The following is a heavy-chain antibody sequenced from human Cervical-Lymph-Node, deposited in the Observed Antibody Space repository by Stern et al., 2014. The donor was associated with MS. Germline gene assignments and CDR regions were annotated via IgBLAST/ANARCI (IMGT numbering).Heavy chain of an antibody. Sequence: QMQLVQSGPEVKKPGTSVKVSCKASGFTFTSSAVQWVRQARGQRLEWIGWIVVGSGNTNYAQKFQERVTITRDMSTSTAYMELSSLRSEDTAVYYCAAGVAAAGSYYYYGMDVWGQGTTVTVSS. D-gene: IGHD6-13*01. CDR3: AAGVAAAGSYYYYGMDV. V-gene: IGHV1-58*01. J-gene: IGHJ6*02. CDR2: IVVGSGNT. CDR1: GFTFTSSA.